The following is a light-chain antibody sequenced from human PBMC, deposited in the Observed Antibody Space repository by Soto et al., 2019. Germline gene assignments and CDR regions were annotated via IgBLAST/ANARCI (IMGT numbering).Light chain of an antibody. Sequence: ENVLTQSPGTLSLFPGERATLSCRATQSVNSDYLAWYQQKPGQAPRLLIYIASRRATGIPDRFSGGGSGTDFTLTINRLEPEDFAVYYCQQYGTSPWTFGQGTKVEIK. CDR2: IAS. V-gene: IGKV3-20*01. CDR3: QQYGTSPWT. J-gene: IGKJ1*01. CDR1: QSVNSDY.